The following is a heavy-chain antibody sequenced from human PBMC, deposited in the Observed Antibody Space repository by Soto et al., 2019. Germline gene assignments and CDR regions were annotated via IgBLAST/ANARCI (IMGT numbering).Heavy chain of an antibody. D-gene: IGHD6-13*01. CDR1: GYSFTGSY. CDR2: INPNTGGT. V-gene: IGHV1-2*02. Sequence: ASVKVSCKASGYSFTGSYIHWVRQAPGQGLEWMGWINPNTGGTNYEQKFQGRVTMTSDTSISTAYMELGRLTSDDTAVYYCARAGIAAPRSGEYAMDVWGQGTTVTVSS. J-gene: IGHJ6*02. CDR3: ARAGIAAPRSGEYAMDV.